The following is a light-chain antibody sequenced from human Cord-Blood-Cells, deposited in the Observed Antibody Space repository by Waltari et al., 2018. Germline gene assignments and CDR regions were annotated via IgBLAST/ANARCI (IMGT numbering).Light chain of an antibody. CDR1: SSDVGGYNY. CDR2: DSS. J-gene: IGLJ3*02. V-gene: IGLV2-14*01. CDR3: SSYTRSRTWV. Sequence: QSALTQPASVSGSPGQSITISSTGTSSDVGGYNYVSWYQQHPDKAPKLMIYDSSKRPSAVSTRVSGSKSVNTASLTISGLQAETEADYYCSSYTRSRTWVYGGGTKLTVL.